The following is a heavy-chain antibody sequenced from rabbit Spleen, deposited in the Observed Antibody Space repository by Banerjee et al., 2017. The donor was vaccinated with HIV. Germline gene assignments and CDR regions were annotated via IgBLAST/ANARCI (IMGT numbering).Heavy chain of an antibody. D-gene: IGHD1-1*01. CDR3: ARDFPYRNNDPNNDL. CDR1: GFSFSSRFY. Sequence: QSLEESGGDLVKPGASLTLTCTASGFSFSSRFYMCWVRQAPGKGLEWIACIHSGSSGDTKYASWAKGRFTISKTSSTTVTLQMTSLTAADTVTYFCARDFPYRNNDPNNDLWGPGTLVTVS. CDR2: IHSGSSGDT. V-gene: IGHV1S40*01. J-gene: IGHJ4*01.